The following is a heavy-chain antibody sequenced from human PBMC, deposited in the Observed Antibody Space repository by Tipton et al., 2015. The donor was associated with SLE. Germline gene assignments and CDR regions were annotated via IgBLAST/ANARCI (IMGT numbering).Heavy chain of an antibody. J-gene: IGHJ3*02. CDR3: AEGGGCSDGSCPNDAFDI. Sequence: TLSLTCTVSGGSVSSYYWSWIRQPPGKGLEWSGYINDSGRISYNPPLKSRVTMSVDTSKNQFSLRLTSVTAADTAVYFCAEGGGCSDGSCPNDAFDIWGPGTMVTVSA. D-gene: IGHD2-15*01. CDR2: INDSGRI. CDR1: GGSVSSYY. V-gene: IGHV4-4*08.